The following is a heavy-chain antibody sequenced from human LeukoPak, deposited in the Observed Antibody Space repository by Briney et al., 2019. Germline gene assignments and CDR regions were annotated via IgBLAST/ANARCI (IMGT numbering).Heavy chain of an antibody. V-gene: IGHV4-31*03. CDR1: GGSISSGGYY. Sequence: SQTLSLTCTVSGGSISSGGYYWSWIRQHPGKGLEWIGYIYYSGSTYYNQSLKNRVTISVATSKNQVSLKLRSVTAADTAVYYCAREAPNWSGGSCYSWGQGTLVTVSS. J-gene: IGHJ4*02. D-gene: IGHD2-15*01. CDR3: AREAPNWSGGSCYS. CDR2: IYYSGST.